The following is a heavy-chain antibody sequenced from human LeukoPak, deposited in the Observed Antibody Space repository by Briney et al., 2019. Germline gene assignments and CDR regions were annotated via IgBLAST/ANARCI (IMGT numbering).Heavy chain of an antibody. CDR1: GGSISSGSYY. CDR3: ARTSDR. V-gene: IGHV4-61*02. J-gene: IGHJ4*02. Sequence: SETLSLTCTVSGGSISSGSYYWSWIRQPAGKGLEWIGRIYTSGSTNYNPSLKSRVTISVDTSKNQFSLKLSSVTAADTAVYYCARTSDRWGQGTLVTVSS. D-gene: IGHD3-22*01. CDR2: IYTSGST.